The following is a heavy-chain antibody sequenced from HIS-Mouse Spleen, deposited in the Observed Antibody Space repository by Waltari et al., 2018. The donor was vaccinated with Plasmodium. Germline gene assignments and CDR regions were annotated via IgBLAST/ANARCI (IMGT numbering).Heavy chain of an antibody. D-gene: IGHD6-19*01. CDR3: ARGPGYSSGWYYFDY. CDR2: INHSGST. Sequence: QVQLQQWGAGLLKPSETLSLTCAVYGGSFSGYYWSWIRQPPGKGLEWIGEINHSGSTNYNPSLKSRVTISVDTSKNQVSLKLSSVTAADTAVYYCARGPGYSSGWYYFDYWGQGTLVTVSS. CDR1: GGSFSGYY. J-gene: IGHJ4*02. V-gene: IGHV4-34*01.